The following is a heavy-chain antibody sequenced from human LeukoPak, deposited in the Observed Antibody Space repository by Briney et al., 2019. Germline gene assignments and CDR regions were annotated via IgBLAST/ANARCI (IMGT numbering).Heavy chain of an antibody. CDR3: ARGRWETRTIFGVVTLIFDY. J-gene: IGHJ4*02. CDR2: INHSGST. V-gene: IGHV4-34*01. Sequence: SETLSLTCTVSGGSISSYYWSWIRQPPGKGLEWIGEINHSGSTNYNPSLKSRVTISVDTSKNQFSLKLSSVTAADTAVYYCARGRWETRTIFGVVTLIFDYWGQGTLVTVSS. D-gene: IGHD3-3*01. CDR1: GGSISSYY.